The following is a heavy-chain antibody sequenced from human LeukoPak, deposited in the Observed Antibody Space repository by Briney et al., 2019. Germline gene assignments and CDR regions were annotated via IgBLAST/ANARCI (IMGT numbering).Heavy chain of an antibody. CDR3: ARVGITERGSGYYPLDY. Sequence: SETLSLTCTVSGGSLSSGGYYWSWIRQHPGKGLEWIGYIYYSGSTYYNPSLKSRVTISVDTSKNQFSLKLSSVTAADTAVYYCARVGITERGSGYYPLDYWGQGTLVTVSS. V-gene: IGHV4-31*03. J-gene: IGHJ4*02. CDR1: GGSLSSGGYY. D-gene: IGHD3-22*01. CDR2: IYYSGST.